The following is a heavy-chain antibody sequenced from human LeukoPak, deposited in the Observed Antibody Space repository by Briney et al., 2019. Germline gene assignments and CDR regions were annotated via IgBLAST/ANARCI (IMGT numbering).Heavy chain of an antibody. CDR3: ARYDILTGYYQDAFDI. J-gene: IGHJ3*02. V-gene: IGHV4-30-2*01. Sequence: PSETLSLTCTVSGGSLSSGGYYWSWIRQPPGKGLEWIGYIYHSGSTYYNPSLKSRVTISVDRSKNQFSLKLSSVTAADTAVYYCARYDILTGYYQDAFDIWGQGTMVTVSS. CDR2: IYHSGST. D-gene: IGHD3-9*01. CDR1: GGSLSSGGYY.